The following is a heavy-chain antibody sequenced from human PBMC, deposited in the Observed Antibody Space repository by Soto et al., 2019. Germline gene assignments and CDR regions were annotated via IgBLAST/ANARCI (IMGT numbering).Heavy chain of an antibody. D-gene: IGHD6-13*01. CDR2: ISGGGGGS. CDR3: AKDQLTAGGDYYYYYGMDV. V-gene: IGHV3-23*01. J-gene: IGHJ6*02. CDR1: GFTFSSFA. Sequence: EVVLLESGGGLVQPGGSLRLSCEASGFTFSSFALGWVGQPPGKGLEWLSGISGGGGGSYYADSVKGRFTISRDNSKNTLYLQMNSLRVEDTALYYCAKDQLTAGGDYYYYYGMDVWGRGTAVTVSS.